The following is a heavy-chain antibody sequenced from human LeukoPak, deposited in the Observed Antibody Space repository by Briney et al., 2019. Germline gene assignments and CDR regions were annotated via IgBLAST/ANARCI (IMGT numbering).Heavy chain of an antibody. D-gene: IGHD2-15*01. CDR2: IYYSGST. V-gene: IGHV4-59*01. Sequence: TASETLSLTCTVSGGSISSYYWSWIRQPPGKGLEWIGYIYYSGSTNHNPSLKSRVTISVDTSKNQFSLKLSSVTAADTAVYYCARERGGGAPFDYWGQGTLVTVSS. CDR3: ARERGGGAPFDY. CDR1: GGSISSYY. J-gene: IGHJ4*02.